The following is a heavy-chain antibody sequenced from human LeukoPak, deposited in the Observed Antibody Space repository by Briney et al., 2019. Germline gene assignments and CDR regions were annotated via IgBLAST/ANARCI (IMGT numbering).Heavy chain of an antibody. Sequence: SETLSLTCTVSGGSISNGDHYWSWIRQPPGKGLEWIGEMYLSGTTHSNPSVKSRVTISIDKSKNQFFLNLSSVTAADTAVYYCAGLVGRYSSGLYYYYFDYWGQGTLVTVSS. J-gene: IGHJ4*02. CDR2: MYLSGTT. CDR1: GGSISNGDHY. D-gene: IGHD3-22*01. V-gene: IGHV4-39*07. CDR3: AGLVGRYSSGLYYYYFDY.